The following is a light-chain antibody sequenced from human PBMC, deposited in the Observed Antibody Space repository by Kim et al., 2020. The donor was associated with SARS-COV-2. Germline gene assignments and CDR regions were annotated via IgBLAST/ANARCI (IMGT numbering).Light chain of an antibody. J-gene: IGLJ2*01. CDR3: KSRDSSGKVV. CDR1: SLRRYY. Sequence: SSELTQDPVVSVALGQTVSITCQGDSLRRYYASWYQQKPGQAPVLVIYGKNNRPSGIPDRFSGSSSGNTASLTITGAQAEEEADYYCKSRDSSGKVVFGGGIQLTVL. CDR2: GKN. V-gene: IGLV3-19*01.